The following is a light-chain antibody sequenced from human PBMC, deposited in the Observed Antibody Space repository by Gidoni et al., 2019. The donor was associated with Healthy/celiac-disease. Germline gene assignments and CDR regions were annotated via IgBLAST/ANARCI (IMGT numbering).Light chain of an antibody. Sequence: EIVLKQSPGTLSLSPGERAPPSYRASQSVSSSYLAWYQQKPGQAPRHLIYGASSRATGIPDRFSGSGSGTDFTLTISRLEPEDFAVYYWQQYDSSLYTFGQGTKLEIK. CDR1: QSVSSSY. V-gene: IGKV3-20*01. CDR2: GAS. CDR3: QQYDSSLYT. J-gene: IGKJ2*01.